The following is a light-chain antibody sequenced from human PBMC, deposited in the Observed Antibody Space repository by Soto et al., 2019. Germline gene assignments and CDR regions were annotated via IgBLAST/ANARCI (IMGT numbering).Light chain of an antibody. CDR3: AVWDDSLDGVV. CDR2: SND. CDR1: SSNIGANT. J-gene: IGLJ2*01. Sequence: QTVVTQPPSASGTPGQSVTISCSGSSSNIGANTVNWYQQLPGTAPKLLIYSNDQRSSGVPDRFSGSKSGTSASLAISGLQSEDEADYYCAVWDDSLDGVVFGGGTKLTVL. V-gene: IGLV1-44*01.